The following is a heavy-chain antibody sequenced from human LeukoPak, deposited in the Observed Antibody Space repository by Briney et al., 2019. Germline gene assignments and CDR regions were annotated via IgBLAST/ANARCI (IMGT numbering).Heavy chain of an antibody. CDR3: ARGRNGYSENYFDD. Sequence: GASVKVSCKAAGYTFINYGINWVRQAPGQGLEWMGWVSAYNGNTNYAQKFQGRVTMTKDTSTTTAYMELRSLRSDDTAIYYCARGRNGYSENYFDDWGLGTLVTVSS. V-gene: IGHV1-18*01. D-gene: IGHD5-18*01. J-gene: IGHJ4*02. CDR2: VSAYNGNT. CDR1: GYTFINYG.